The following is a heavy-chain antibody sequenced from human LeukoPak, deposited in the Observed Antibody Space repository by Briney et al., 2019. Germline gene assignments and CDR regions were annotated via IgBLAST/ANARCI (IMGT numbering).Heavy chain of an antibody. V-gene: IGHV4-34*01. J-gene: IGHJ4*02. CDR2: INHSGST. Sequence: SETLSLTCAVYGGSFSGYYWSWIRQPPGKGLEWIGEINHSGSTNYNPSLKSRVTISVDTSKNQFSLKLSSVTAADTAVYYCARHAYYDILTGSPPDYWGQGTLVTVSS. CDR3: ARHAYYDILTGSPPDY. D-gene: IGHD3-9*01. CDR1: GGSFSGYY.